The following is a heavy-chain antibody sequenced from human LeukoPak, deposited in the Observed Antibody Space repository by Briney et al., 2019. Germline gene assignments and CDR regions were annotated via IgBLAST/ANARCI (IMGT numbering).Heavy chain of an antibody. D-gene: IGHD4-17*01. CDR1: GYTFTSYY. CDR2: INPSGGST. V-gene: IGHV1-46*01. Sequence: ASVKVSCKASGYTFTSYYMHWVRQAPGQGLEGMAIINPSGGSTRYAQKFQGRVAMTRDMSTSTVYMELSRLRSEDTAVYYCARANNPYGDSPGYWGQGTLVTFSS. J-gene: IGHJ4*02. CDR3: ARANNPYGDSPGY.